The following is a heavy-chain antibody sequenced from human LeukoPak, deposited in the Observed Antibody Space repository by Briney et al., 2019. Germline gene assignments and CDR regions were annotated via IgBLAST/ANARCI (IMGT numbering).Heavy chain of an antibody. CDR1: GYTFTSYG. CDR3: ARVGTYGDYVDY. J-gene: IGHJ4*02. D-gene: IGHD4-17*01. CDR2: ISANNGNT. Sequence: ASVKVSCKASGYTFTSYGISWVRQAPGQGLEWMGWISANNGNTNYAQKLQGRVTMTTDTSTSTAYMELRSLRSEDTAVYYCARVGTYGDYVDYWGQGTLVTVSS. V-gene: IGHV1-18*01.